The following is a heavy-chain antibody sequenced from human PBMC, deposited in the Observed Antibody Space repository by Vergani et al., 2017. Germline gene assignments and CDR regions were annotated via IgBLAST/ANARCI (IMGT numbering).Heavy chain of an antibody. J-gene: IGHJ2*01. D-gene: IGHD4-17*01. CDR3: ARGSAYGDYLHEKRGYWYFDL. CDR2: IYYSGST. V-gene: IGHV4-39*07. CDR1: GGSISSGDYY. Sequence: QVQLQESGPGLVKPSQTLSLTCTVSGGSISSGDYYWGWIRQPPGKGLEWIGSIYYSGSTYYNPSLKSRVTISVDTSKNQFSLKLSSVTAADTAVYYCARGSAYGDYLHEKRGYWYFDLWGRGTLVTVSS.